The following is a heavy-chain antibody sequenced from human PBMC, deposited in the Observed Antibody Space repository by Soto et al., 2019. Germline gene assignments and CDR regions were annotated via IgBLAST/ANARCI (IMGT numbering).Heavy chain of an antibody. Sequence: LRLSCAASGFTFSSYEMNWVRQAPGKGLEWVSYISSSGSTIYYADSVKGRFTISRDNAKNSLYLQMNSLRAEDTAVYYCARDPPGYSYGYYYGMDVWGQGTTVTVSS. J-gene: IGHJ6*02. CDR3: ARDPPGYSYGYYYGMDV. CDR2: ISSSGSTI. CDR1: GFTFSSYE. D-gene: IGHD5-18*01. V-gene: IGHV3-48*03.